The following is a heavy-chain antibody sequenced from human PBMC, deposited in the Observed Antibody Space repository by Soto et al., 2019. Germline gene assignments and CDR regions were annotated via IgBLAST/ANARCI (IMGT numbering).Heavy chain of an antibody. J-gene: IGHJ4*02. D-gene: IGHD3-16*02. CDR2: IYYSGST. CDR1: GGSISSGGYY. V-gene: IGHV4-31*03. CDR3: ARDQRYDYVWGSYRYTNYFDY. Sequence: QVQLQESGPGLVKPSQTLSLTCTVSGGSISSGGYYWSWIRQHPGKGLEWIGYIYYSGSTYYNPSLKSRVTISVDTSKNQFSLKLSSVTAADTAVYYCARDQRYDYVWGSYRYTNYFDYWGQGTLVTVSS.